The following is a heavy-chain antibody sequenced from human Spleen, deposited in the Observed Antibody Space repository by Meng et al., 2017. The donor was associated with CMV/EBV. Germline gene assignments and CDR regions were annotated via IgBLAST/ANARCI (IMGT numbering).Heavy chain of an antibody. CDR3: ARDKKRFLEWLSQPTRASYYYYYGMDV. D-gene: IGHD3-3*01. CDR1: GFTFSSYS. V-gene: IGHV3-48*04. Sequence: GESLKISCAASGFTFSSYSMNWVRQAPGKGLEWVSYISSSSSTIYYADSVKGRFTISRDNAKNSLYLQMNSLRAEDTAVYYCARDKKRFLEWLSQPTRASYYYYYGMDVWGQGTTVTVSS. CDR2: ISSSSSTI. J-gene: IGHJ6*02.